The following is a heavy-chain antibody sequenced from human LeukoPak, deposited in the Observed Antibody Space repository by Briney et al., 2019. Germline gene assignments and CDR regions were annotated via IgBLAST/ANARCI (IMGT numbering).Heavy chain of an antibody. J-gene: IGHJ4*02. CDR2: VTHSGRT. CDR3: ASEYYGSGSYFFDY. CDR1: GGSFSTYY. D-gene: IGHD3-10*01. Sequence: SETLSLTCAVYGGSFSTYYWSWIRQPPGKGLEWIGEVTHSGRTNYNPSLRSRVTISVDMSKHQFSLKLISVTAADTAVYYCASEYYGSGSYFFDYWGQGTLVTVSS. V-gene: IGHV4-34*01.